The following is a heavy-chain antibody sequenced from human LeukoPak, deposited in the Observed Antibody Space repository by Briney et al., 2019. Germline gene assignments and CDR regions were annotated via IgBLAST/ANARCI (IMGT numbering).Heavy chain of an antibody. CDR1: GFTFSSYS. CDR3: ARVTGIGGFDP. J-gene: IGHJ5*02. D-gene: IGHD3-10*01. V-gene: IGHV3-48*04. Sequence: GGSLRLSCAASGFTFSSYSMNWVRQAPGKGLEWVSYISSISSSSTYYADSVKGRFTISRDNAKNSLYLQMNSLRAEDTAVYYRARVTGIGGFDPWGQGTLVTVSS. CDR2: ISSISSSST.